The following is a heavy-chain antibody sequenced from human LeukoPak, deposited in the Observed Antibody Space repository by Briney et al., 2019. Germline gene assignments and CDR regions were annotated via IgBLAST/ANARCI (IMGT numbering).Heavy chain of an antibody. J-gene: IGHJ5*02. CDR2: IYTSGST. CDR3: AREGLYCSSTSCYRAEFDP. V-gene: IGHV4-4*07. Sequence: SETPSLTCTVSGGSISSYYWSWIRQPAGKGLEWIGRIYTSGSTNYNPSLKSRVTMSVDTSKNQFSLKLSSVTAADTAVYYCAREGLYCSSTSCYRAEFDPWGQGTLVTVSS. CDR1: GGSISSYY. D-gene: IGHD2-2*01.